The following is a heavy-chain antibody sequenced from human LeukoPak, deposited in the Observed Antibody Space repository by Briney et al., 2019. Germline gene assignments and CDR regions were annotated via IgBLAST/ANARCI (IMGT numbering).Heavy chain of an antibody. V-gene: IGHV4-31*03. CDR2: IYYTGTT. Sequence: PSETLSLNCTVSGDSISSGGYSWSWIRQHPGRGLEWIGYIYYTGTTYYNPSLKSRVTISVDTSKNLFSLNLNSVTAADTAVYYCARAQYIASSAYFYYMDVWGKGTTVTVSS. D-gene: IGHD6-6*01. CDR3: ARAQYIASSAYFYYMDV. CDR1: GDSISSGGYS. J-gene: IGHJ6*03.